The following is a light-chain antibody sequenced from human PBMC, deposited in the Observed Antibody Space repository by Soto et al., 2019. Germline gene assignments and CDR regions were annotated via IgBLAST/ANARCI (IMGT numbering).Light chain of an antibody. CDR3: SSYAGRNNLV. CDR1: SSDIGNYYY. CDR2: EVN. J-gene: IGLJ2*01. Sequence: QSALTQPPSASGSPGQSVTISCTGSSSDIGNYYYVSWFQQYPGKAPKLIIYEVNKRPSGVPDRFSGSKSGNTASLTVSGLQAEDEADYYCSSYAGRNNLVFGGGTKLTVL. V-gene: IGLV2-8*01.